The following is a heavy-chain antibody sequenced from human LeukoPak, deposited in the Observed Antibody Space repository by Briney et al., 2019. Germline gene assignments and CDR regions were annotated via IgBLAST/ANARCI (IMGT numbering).Heavy chain of an antibody. D-gene: IGHD3-10*01. CDR3: ARIMVRGVIPYGMDV. CDR1: GFTFSSYS. CDR2: ISSTSTYI. J-gene: IGHJ6*02. V-gene: IGHV3-21*01. Sequence: SGGSLRLSCAVFGFTFSSYSMNWVRQTPGKGLEWVSSISSTSTYIYYADSVKGRFTISRDNAKNSLYLHMNSLRAEDTAVYYCARIMVRGVIPYGMDVWGQGTTVTVSS.